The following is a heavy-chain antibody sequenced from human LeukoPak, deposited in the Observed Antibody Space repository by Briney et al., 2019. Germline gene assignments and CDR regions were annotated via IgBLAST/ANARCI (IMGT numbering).Heavy chain of an antibody. J-gene: IGHJ5*02. Sequence: ASVKVSCKASGDTFTGYYMHWVRQAPGQGLEWMGWINPNSGGTNYAQKFQGRVTMTRDTSISTAYMELSRLRSDDTAVYYCARESESGSGRKNPTYNWFDPWGQGTLVTVSS. V-gene: IGHV1-2*02. CDR2: INPNSGGT. D-gene: IGHD3-10*01. CDR3: ARESESGSGRKNPTYNWFDP. CDR1: GDTFTGYY.